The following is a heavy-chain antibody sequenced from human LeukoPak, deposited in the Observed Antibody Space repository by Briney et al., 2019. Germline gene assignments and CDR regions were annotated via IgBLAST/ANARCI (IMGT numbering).Heavy chain of an antibody. CDR3: ASLGHYYYYYYMDV. CDR1: GFTFSSYS. J-gene: IGHJ6*03. Sequence: GGSLRLSCAASGFTFSSYSMSWVRQAPGKGLEWVSYISSSSSTIYYADSVKGRFTISRDNAKNSLYLQMNSLRAEDTAVYYCASLGHYYYYYYMDVWGKGTTVTVSS. CDR2: ISSSSSTI. V-gene: IGHV3-48*04. D-gene: IGHD1-26*01.